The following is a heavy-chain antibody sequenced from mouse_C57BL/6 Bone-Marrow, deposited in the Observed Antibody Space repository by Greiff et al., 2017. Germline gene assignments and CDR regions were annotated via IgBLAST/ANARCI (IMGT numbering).Heavy chain of an antibody. J-gene: IGHJ2*01. CDR1: GYTFTSYW. V-gene: IGHV1-52*01. CDR2: IDPSDSET. D-gene: IGHD1-1*01. Sequence: VQLQQPGAELVRPGSSVKLSCKASGYTFTSYWMHWVKQRPIQGLEWIGNIDPSDSETHYNQKFKDKATLTVDKSSSTAYMQLSSLTSEDSAVYYCARGEIGTTVVEGPYYFGDWGQGTTLTVSS. CDR3: ARGEIGTTVVEGPYYFGD.